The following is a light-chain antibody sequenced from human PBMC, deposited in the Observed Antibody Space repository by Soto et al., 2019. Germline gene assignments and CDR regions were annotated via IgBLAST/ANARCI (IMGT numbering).Light chain of an antibody. J-gene: IGKJ1*01. V-gene: IGKV3-15*01. CDR1: QSIGNY. Sequence: EVGVSLSPATVSLSKGEGATLSCRASQSIGNYLAWYQQKPGQAPRLLIYGASTRAPGIPARFSASGSGTEFTLTISSLQSEDFAVYYCQQYNNWPPTTWTFCHGTMVDIK. CDR2: GAS. CDR3: QQYNNWPPTTWT.